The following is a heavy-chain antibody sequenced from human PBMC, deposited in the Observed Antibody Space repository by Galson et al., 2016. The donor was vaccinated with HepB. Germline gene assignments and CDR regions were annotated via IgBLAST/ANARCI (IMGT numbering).Heavy chain of an antibody. Sequence: SVKVSCKASGYSFSSCGFSWVRQAPGQGLEWMGWISAFNGNTKYAQKFEGRVTMTTDTSATTAYMELRILRSDDAAVYYCARGWLDGFYKDYWGQGTLVTGSS. CDR2: ISAFNGNT. J-gene: IGHJ4*02. D-gene: IGHD3-9*01. CDR1: GYSFSSCG. CDR3: ARGWLDGFYKDY. V-gene: IGHV1-18*01.